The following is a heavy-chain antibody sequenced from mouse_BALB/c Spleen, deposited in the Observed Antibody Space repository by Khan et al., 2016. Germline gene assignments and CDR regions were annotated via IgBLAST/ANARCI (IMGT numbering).Heavy chain of an antibody. CDR3: TAHYYGGD. J-gene: IGHJ2*01. CDR1: GYTFTNYW. V-gene: IGHV1-5*01. Sequence: EVQLQESGTVLARPGASVKMSCKASGYTFTNYWMHWVKPRPGQGLEWIGAIYPGNSDTNYNQKFKGKAKLTAVTSTSTAYMELSSLTNEDSAVEYCTAHYYGGDWGQGTTLTVSS. D-gene: IGHD1-2*01. CDR2: IYPGNSDT.